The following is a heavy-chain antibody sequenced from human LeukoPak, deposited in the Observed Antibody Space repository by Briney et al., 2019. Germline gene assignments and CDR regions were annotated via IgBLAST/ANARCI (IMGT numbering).Heavy chain of an antibody. CDR2: INSSAGST. J-gene: IGHJ5*02. CDR3: AREGGIAAADEGWFDP. V-gene: IGHV1-46*01. CDR1: GYTFTGYY. D-gene: IGHD6-13*01. Sequence: ASVKVSCKASGYTFTGYYMHWVRQAPGQGLEWMGIINSSAGSTRYAQRFQGRVTMTRDTSTSTVYMELSSLRSEDTAVYYCAREGGIAAADEGWFDPWGQGTLVTVSS.